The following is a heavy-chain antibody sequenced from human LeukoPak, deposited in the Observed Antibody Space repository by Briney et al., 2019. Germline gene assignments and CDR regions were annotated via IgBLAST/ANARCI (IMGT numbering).Heavy chain of an antibody. V-gene: IGHV3-23*01. CDR1: GFTFSSYA. CDR3: AKDNGWELPPFDY. D-gene: IGHD1-26*01. Sequence: TRGSLRLSCAASGFTFSSYAMSWVRQAPGKGLEWVSAISGSGGSTYYADSVKGRFTISRDNSKNTLYLQMNSLRAEDTAVYYCAKDNGWELPPFDYWGQGTLVTVSS. J-gene: IGHJ4*02. CDR2: ISGSGGST.